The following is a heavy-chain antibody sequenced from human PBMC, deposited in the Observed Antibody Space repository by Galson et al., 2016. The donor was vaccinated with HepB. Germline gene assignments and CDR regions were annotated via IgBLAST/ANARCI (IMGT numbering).Heavy chain of an antibody. D-gene: IGHD2-2*01. V-gene: IGHV3-23*01. CDR3: AKVASPSKYMDV. J-gene: IGHJ6*03. CDR1: GFTFSSYA. CDR2: LTDNGNDK. Sequence: SLRLSCAASGFTFSSYAMRWVRQAPGKGLEYVSSLTDNGNDKYYADSVKGRFTISRDNSKNTLFLHMSSLRAEDTATYYCAKVASPSKYMDVWGKGTTVTVSS.